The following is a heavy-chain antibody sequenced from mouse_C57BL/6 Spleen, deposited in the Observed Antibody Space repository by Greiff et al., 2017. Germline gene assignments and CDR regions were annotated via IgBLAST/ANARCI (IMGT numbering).Heavy chain of an antibody. CDR1: GYAFSSSW. CDR2: IYPGDGDT. V-gene: IGHV1-82*01. J-gene: IGHJ2*01. D-gene: IGHD2-3*01. Sequence: VQLQESGPELVKPGASVKISCKASGYAFSSSWMNWVKQRPGKGLEWIGRIYPGDGDTNYNGKFKGKATLTADKSSSTAYMQRSILTSEDSAVYFSARDGFYPDYWGQGTTLTVSS. CDR3: ARDGFYPDY.